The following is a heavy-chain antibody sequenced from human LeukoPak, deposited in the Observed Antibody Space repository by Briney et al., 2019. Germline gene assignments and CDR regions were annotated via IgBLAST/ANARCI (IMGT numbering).Heavy chain of an antibody. CDR2: ISPNGGGT. J-gene: IGHJ5*02. V-gene: IGHV1-2*02. D-gene: IGHD3-10*01. CDR1: GYTFTGYY. CDR3: ARGVTMVRGVLGNWFDP. Sequence: ASVKVSCKASGYTFTGYYMHWVRQAPGQGLEWMGWISPNGGGTNYAQKFQGRVTMTRDTSISTAYMELSRLRSDDTAVYYCARGVTMVRGVLGNWFDPWGQGTLVTVSS.